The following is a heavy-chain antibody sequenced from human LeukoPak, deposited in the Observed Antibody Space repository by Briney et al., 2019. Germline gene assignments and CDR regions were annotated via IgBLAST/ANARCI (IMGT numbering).Heavy chain of an antibody. CDR1: GFTFSSYA. D-gene: IGHD4-17*01. CDR3: ARDGRDYGDFDY. J-gene: IGHJ4*02. V-gene: IGHV3-53*01. Sequence: GGSLRLSCAASGFTFSSYAMSWVRQAPGKGLEWVSVIYSGGSTYYADSVKGRFTISRDNSKNTLYLQMNSLRAEDTAVYYCARDGRDYGDFDYWGQGTLVTVSS. CDR2: IYSGGST.